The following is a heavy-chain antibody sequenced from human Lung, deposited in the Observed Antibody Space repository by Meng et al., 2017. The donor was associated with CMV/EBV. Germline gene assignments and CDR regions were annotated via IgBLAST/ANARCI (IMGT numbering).Heavy chain of an antibody. CDR2: IYSGGST. Sequence: EGQVVESGGGLVQPGGSLRLSCEASGFIVSTKYMNWVRQAPGKGLEWVSVIYSGGSTYYTDSVKGRFTISRDNSKNTLYLQMNSLRTEDTAVYYCARGEVPAIIDYWGQGILVTVSS. J-gene: IGHJ4*02. V-gene: IGHV3-66*01. CDR1: GFIVSTKY. CDR3: ARGEVPAIIDY. D-gene: IGHD2-2*01.